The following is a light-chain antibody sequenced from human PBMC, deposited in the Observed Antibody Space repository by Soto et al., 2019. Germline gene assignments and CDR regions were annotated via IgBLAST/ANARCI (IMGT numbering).Light chain of an antibody. J-gene: IGLJ1*01. CDR2: DVT. V-gene: IGLV2-14*03. Sequence: QSARTQPASVSGSPGQSITMSCTESNSDVGGYERVSWYQHHPGRAPKLMIYDVTNRPSGVSGRFSGSKFGNTASLTISGLRAEDEADYYCTSYTSNRLYVFGTGTKLTVL. CDR1: NSDVGGYER. CDR3: TSYTSNRLYV.